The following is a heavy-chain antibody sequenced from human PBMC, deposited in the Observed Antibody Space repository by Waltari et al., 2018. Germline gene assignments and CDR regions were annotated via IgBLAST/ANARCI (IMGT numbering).Heavy chain of an antibody. CDR3: ARGWLQVAPPYYYYMDV. CDR1: GGSFSGYY. D-gene: IGHD6-19*01. Sequence: QVQLLQWGAGLLKPSETLSLTCAVSGGSFSGYYWSWLRQLPGKGLEWLGEINHNAGPDCNRSLKSRATISIETSKNQFSLKLDSVTAADTGVYYCARGWLQVAPPYYYYMDVWDRGTAVTVSS. CDR2: INHNAGP. J-gene: IGHJ6*03. V-gene: IGHV4-34*01.